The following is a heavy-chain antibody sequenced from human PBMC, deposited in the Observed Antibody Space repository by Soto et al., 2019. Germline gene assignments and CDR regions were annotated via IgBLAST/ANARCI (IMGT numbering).Heavy chain of an antibody. CDR3: ASCDYDGGYYYYGMDV. D-gene: IGHD4-17*01. CDR2: IIPIFGTA. V-gene: IGHV1-69*12. Sequence: QVQLVQSGAEVKKPGSSVKVSCKASGGTFSSYAISWVRQAPGQGLEWMGGIIPIFGTANYAQKFQGRVTITADESTSTAYMELISLRSEDTAVYYCASCDYDGGYYYYGMDVWGQGTTVTVSS. J-gene: IGHJ6*02. CDR1: GGTFSSYA.